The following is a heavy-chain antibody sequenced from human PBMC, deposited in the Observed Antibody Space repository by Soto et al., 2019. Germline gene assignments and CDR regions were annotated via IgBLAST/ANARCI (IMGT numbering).Heavy chain of an antibody. J-gene: IGHJ4*02. V-gene: IGHV4-34*01. CDR3: ARGQRSDPFFYY. Sequence: SETLSLTCAVYGGSFSGYYWDWIRQPPGKGLEWIGEINPDGATNYTPSLRGRVTISIDTSRNQFSLKLSSVTAADTAVYYCARGQRSDPFFYYWGQGALVTVS. CDR2: INPDGAT. CDR1: GGSFSGYY.